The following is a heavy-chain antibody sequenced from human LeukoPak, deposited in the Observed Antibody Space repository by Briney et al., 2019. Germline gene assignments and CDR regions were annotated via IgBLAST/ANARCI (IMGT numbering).Heavy chain of an antibody. J-gene: IGHJ4*02. CDR2: ISSSASSI. D-gene: IGHD1-26*01. V-gene: IGHV3-48*03. Sequence: PGGSLRLSCAASGFSISTFEMNWVRQAPGKGLEWVSYISSSASSIYYADSVKGRFTISRDNAKNSLYLQMTSLRAEDTAVYYCARGPSTGGSIDYWGQGTLVTVSS. CDR3: ARGPSTGGSIDY. CDR1: GFSISTFE.